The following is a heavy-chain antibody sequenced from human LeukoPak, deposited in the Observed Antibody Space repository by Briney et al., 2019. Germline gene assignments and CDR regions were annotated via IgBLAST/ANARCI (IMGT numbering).Heavy chain of an antibody. Sequence: PGGSLRLSCVASGFTFSSYSMNWVRPAPGKGLEWVSSVSSGGSYMDYADSVKGRFTISRDNAKNSLYLQMNSLRAEDTAVYYCASVIFDYWGHGTLVTVSS. V-gene: IGHV3-21*01. CDR2: VSSGGSYM. CDR1: GFTFSSYS. CDR3: ASVIFDY. J-gene: IGHJ4*01.